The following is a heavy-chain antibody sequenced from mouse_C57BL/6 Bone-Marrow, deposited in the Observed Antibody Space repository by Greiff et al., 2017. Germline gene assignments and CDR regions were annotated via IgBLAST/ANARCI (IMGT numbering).Heavy chain of an antibody. CDR3: ARPYYSNYWYFDV. D-gene: IGHD2-5*01. Sequence: QVQLQQPGAELVKPGASVKMSCKASGYTFTSYWITWVKQRPGQGLEWIGDIYPGSGSTNYNEKFKSKATLTGDTSSSTAYMQLRSLTSEASAVYYCARPYYSNYWYFDVWGTGTTVTVSS. CDR1: GYTFTSYW. J-gene: IGHJ1*03. V-gene: IGHV1-55*01. CDR2: IYPGSGST.